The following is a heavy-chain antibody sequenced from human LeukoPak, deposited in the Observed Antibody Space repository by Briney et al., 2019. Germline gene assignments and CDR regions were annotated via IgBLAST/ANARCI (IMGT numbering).Heavy chain of an antibody. D-gene: IGHD2-21*01. V-gene: IGHV3-30*02. CDR2: IQYDGSNK. CDR3: AKSTGSTPTHTVDY. Sequence: GGSLRLSCAASGFTFSSYGMHWVRQAPGTGLEWVAFIQYDGSNKYYAGSVKGRFTISRDNSKNTLYLQMNSLRAEDTAVYYCAKSTGSTPTHTVDYWGQGTLVTVSS. J-gene: IGHJ4*02. CDR1: GFTFSSYG.